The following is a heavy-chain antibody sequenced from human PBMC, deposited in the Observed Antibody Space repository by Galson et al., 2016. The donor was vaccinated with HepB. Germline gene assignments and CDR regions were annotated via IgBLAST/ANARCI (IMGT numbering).Heavy chain of an antibody. Sequence: SLRLSCAGSGLTFSNYAMTWVRQSPGKGLEWVSTITGSGAGTYYADSVKGRFTISRDNAKNSLYLQMNSLRAEDTAFYYCAREPVRLDDLLTGPPKNPDYWGQGTLVTVSS. J-gene: IGHJ4*02. CDR1: GLTFSNYA. D-gene: IGHD3-9*01. CDR2: ITGSGAGT. V-gene: IGHV3-23*01. CDR3: AREPVRLDDLLTGPPKNPDY.